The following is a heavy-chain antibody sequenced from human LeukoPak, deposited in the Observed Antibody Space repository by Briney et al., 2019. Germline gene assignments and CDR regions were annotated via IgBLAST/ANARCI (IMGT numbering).Heavy chain of an antibody. Sequence: GGSLRLSCAASGFTFSSYAMHWVRQAPGKGLEWVAVISYDGGNKYYADSVKGRFTISRDNSKNTLYLQMNSLRAEDTAVYYCARDHYGGTFGAFDIWGQGTMVTVSS. CDR2: ISYDGGNK. D-gene: IGHD4-23*01. CDR3: ARDHYGGTFGAFDI. CDR1: GFTFSSYA. J-gene: IGHJ3*02. V-gene: IGHV3-30*04.